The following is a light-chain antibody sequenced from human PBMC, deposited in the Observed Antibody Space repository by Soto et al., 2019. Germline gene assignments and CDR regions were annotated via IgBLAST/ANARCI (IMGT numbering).Light chain of an antibody. CDR1: QSVSSY. CDR2: GAS. V-gene: IGKV3-20*01. Sequence: EIVLTQSPGTLSLSPGERATLSCRASQSVSSYLAGYQQKPGQDPRLLIYGASSRASGIPDRFSGSGSGTDFSLTISRLEPEDFAVYYCQQYDRSTFTFGPGTKVDIK. J-gene: IGKJ3*01. CDR3: QQYDRSTFT.